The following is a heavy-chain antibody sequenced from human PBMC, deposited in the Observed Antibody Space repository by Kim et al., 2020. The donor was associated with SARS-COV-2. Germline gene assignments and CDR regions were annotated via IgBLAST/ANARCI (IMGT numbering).Heavy chain of an antibody. Sequence: GGSLRLSCAASGFTFSDYYMSWIRQAPGKGLEWVSYITISSTYTNYADSVKGRFTISRDNAENSLYLQMNSLRAEDTAVYYCARRGSSWYSQIDYWGQGTLVTVSS. D-gene: IGHD6-13*01. J-gene: IGHJ4*02. V-gene: IGHV3-11*03. CDR2: ITISSTYT. CDR3: ARRGSSWYSQIDY. CDR1: GFTFSDYY.